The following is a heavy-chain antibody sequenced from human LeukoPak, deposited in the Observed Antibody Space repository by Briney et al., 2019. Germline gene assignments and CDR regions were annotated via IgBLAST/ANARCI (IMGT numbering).Heavy chain of an antibody. J-gene: IGHJ6*03. CDR3: ARTYYYYYMDV. CDR1: GGSISSGSYY. CDR2: IYYSGST. Sequence: SETLSLTCTVSGGSISSGSYYWGWIRQPPGKGLEWIGSIYYSGSTYYNPSLKSRVTISVDTSKNQFSPKLSSVTAADTAVYYCARTYYYYYMDVWGKGTTVTVSS. V-gene: IGHV4-39*07.